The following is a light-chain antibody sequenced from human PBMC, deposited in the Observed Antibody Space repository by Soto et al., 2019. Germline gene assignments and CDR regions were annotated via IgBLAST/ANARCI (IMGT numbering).Light chain of an antibody. CDR3: QQYNNGPLGEYT. Sequence: EIVMTQSPATLSVSPGERATLSCRASQSVSSNLAWYQQKPGQAPRLLIYGASTRATGIPARFSGSGSGTEFTLTISSLQSEDFAVYYCQQYNNGPLGEYTFDQVTKLEIK. CDR1: QSVSSN. CDR2: GAS. V-gene: IGKV3-15*01. J-gene: IGKJ2*01.